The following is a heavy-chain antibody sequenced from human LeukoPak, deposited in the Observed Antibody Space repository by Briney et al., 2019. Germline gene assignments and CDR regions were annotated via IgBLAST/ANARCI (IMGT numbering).Heavy chain of an antibody. CDR1: GFTFTSYA. CDR3: AKDPREGYSLTLPYYFDY. J-gene: IGHJ4*02. CDR2: LSASGDGT. D-gene: IGHD5-24*01. V-gene: IGHV3-23*01. Sequence: PGESLRLSCAASGFTFTSYAMSWVRQAPGKGLEWVSSLSASGDGTFYAGSVKGRFTISRDDSMNTLYLQMNSLRTQDTAVYYCAKDPREGYSLTLPYYFDYWGQGTLVTVSS.